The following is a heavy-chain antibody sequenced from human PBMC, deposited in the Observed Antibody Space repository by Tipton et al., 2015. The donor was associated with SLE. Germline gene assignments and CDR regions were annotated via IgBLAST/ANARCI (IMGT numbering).Heavy chain of an antibody. CDR2: ISTSGSTI. Sequence: GSLRLSCAASGFTFRGFWMNWVRQAPGQGLEWVSYISTSGSTIHYADSVKGRFTISRDNAKDSLYLQMNSLRAEDTAVYYCAREDSHGTGNSPGFDYWGQGALVTVSS. J-gene: IGHJ4*02. V-gene: IGHV3-48*04. CDR3: AREDSHGTGNSPGFDY. D-gene: IGHD3/OR15-3a*01. CDR1: GFTFRGFW.